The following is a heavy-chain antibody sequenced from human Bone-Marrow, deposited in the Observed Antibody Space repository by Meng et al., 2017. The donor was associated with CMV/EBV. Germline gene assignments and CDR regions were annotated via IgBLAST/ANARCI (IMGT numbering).Heavy chain of an antibody. J-gene: IGHJ4*02. CDR3: ARDRWSITMVRGVITDPYFDY. V-gene: IGHV3-21*01. CDR1: GFTFSSYT. CDR2: ISSSSSYI. D-gene: IGHD3-10*01. Sequence: GESLKISCAASGFTFSSYTINWVRQAPGKGLEWVSCISSSSSYIYYADSVKGRFTISRDNAKNSLYLQMNSLRAEDTAVYYCARDRWSITMVRGVITDPYFDYWGQGTLVTVSS.